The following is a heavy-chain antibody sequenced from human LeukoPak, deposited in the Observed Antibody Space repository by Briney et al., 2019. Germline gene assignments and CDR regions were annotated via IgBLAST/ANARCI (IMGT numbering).Heavy chain of an antibody. D-gene: IGHD1-26*01. CDR2: IYPGDSDA. Sequence: GESLKISCKVSGYSFTIYWIAWVRQMPGKGLEWMGIIYPGDSDARYSPSFQGQVTISADKSISTAYLQWSSLKASDTAMYYCARRRDLYSGSYYPFDYWGQGTLVTVSS. CDR1: GYSFTIYW. CDR3: ARRRDLYSGSYYPFDY. J-gene: IGHJ4*02. V-gene: IGHV5-51*01.